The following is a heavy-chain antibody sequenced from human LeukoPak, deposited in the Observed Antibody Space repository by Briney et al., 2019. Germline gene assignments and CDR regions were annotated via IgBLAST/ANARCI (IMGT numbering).Heavy chain of an antibody. CDR3: ARLYGDYVANDY. J-gene: IGHJ4*02. CDR2: IYYSGST. D-gene: IGHD4-17*01. CDR1: GGSISSSSYY. V-gene: IGHV4-39*01. Sequence: SQTLSLTCTVSGGSISSSSYYWGWIRQPPGKGLEWIGSIYYSGSTYYNPSLKSRVTISVDTSKNQFSLKLSSVTAADTAVYYCARLYGDYVANDYWGQGTLVTVSS.